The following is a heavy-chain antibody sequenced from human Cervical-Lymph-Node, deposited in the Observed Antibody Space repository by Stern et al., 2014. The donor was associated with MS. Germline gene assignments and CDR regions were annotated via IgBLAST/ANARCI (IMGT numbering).Heavy chain of an antibody. J-gene: IGHJ3*02. CDR1: GDIFIHQA. CDR3: ARSFRRYYDSSGYPDALDM. CDR2: IIPLYDAP. D-gene: IGHD3-22*01. Sequence: VQLVQSGAEVKKPGSSVKVSCKASGDIFIHQAFTWVRQAPGQGLEWMGGIIPLYDAPEYAQKIAGRVTITADASTNTVYMELSSLRSEDTATFYCARSFRRYYDSSGYPDALDMWGQGTMVTVSS. V-gene: IGHV1-69*01.